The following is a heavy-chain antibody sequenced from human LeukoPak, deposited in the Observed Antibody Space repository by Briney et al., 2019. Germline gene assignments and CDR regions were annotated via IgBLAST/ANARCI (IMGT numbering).Heavy chain of an antibody. J-gene: IGHJ4*02. V-gene: IGHV4-31*03. D-gene: IGHD2-2*01. CDR1: GGSISSGGYY. CDR2: IYYSGST. Sequence: SQTLSLTCTVSGGSISSGGYYWSWIRQHPGKDLEWIGYIYYSGSTYYNPSLKSRVTISVDTSKNQFSLKLSSVTAADTAVYYCAREIVVVPAATGYFDYWGQGTLVTVSS. CDR3: AREIVVVPAATGYFDY.